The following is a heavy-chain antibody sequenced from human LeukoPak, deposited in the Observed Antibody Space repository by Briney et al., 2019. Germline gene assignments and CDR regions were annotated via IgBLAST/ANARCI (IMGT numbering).Heavy chain of an antibody. CDR1: GFTFSSYE. CDR3: ASLDEDYGSGSYYKS. Sequence: GGSLRLSCAASGFTFSSYEMNWVRQAPGKGLEWVPYISSSGSTIYYADSVKGRFTISRDNAKNSLYLQMNSLRAEDTAVYYCASLDEDYGSGSYYKSWGQGTLVTVSS. J-gene: IGHJ5*02. CDR2: ISSSGSTI. V-gene: IGHV3-48*03. D-gene: IGHD3-10*01.